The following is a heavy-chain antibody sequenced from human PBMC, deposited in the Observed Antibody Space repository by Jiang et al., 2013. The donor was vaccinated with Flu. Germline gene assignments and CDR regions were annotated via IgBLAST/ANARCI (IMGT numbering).Heavy chain of an antibody. CDR1: GYTFTSYA. Sequence: SVKVSCKASGYTFTSYAMHWVRQAPGQRLEWMGWINAGNGNTKYSQKFQGRVTITRDTSASTAYMELSSLRSEDTAVYYCAKSRESHNWFDPWGQGTLVTVSS. V-gene: IGHV1-3*01. CDR3: AKSRESHNWFDP. J-gene: IGHJ5*02. CDR2: INAGNGNT.